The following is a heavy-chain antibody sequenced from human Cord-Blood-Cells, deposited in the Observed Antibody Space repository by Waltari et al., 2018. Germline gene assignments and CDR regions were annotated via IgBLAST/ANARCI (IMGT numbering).Heavy chain of an antibody. CDR2: IIPILGIA. CDR3: ARDNPSLQGSFDY. D-gene: IGHD3-16*02. Sequence: QVQLVQSGAEVKKPGSSVKVSCKASGGTFCRYDIPWVRQAPGQGLEWMGRIIPILGIANYAQKFQGRVTITADKSTSTAYMELSSLRSEDTAVYYCARDNPSLQGSFDYWGQGTLVTVSS. V-gene: IGHV1-69*09. CDR1: GGTFCRYD. J-gene: IGHJ4*02.